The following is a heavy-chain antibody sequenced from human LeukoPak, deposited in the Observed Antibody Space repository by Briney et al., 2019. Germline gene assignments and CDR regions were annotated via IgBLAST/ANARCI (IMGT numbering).Heavy chain of an antibody. CDR3: AKEIGDPGATPDY. J-gene: IGHJ4*02. V-gene: IGHV3-30*02. Sequence: PGGSLRLSCAASGFTFSSYGMHWVRQAPGKGLEWVAFIRYDGSNKYYADSVKGRFTISRDNSKNTLYLQMHSLRPEDTAMYYCAKEIGDPGATPDYWGQGTQVTVSS. D-gene: IGHD4-17*01. CDR2: IRYDGSNK. CDR1: GFTFSSYG.